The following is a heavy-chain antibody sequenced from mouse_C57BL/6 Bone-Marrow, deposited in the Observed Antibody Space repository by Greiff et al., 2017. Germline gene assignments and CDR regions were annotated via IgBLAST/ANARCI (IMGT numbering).Heavy chain of an antibody. CDR3: ARPIYYYGSSYGIYYAMDY. CDR2: IYPRSGNT. V-gene: IGHV1-81*01. Sequence: QVQLQQSGAELARPGASVKLSCKASGYTFTSYGISWVKQRTGQGLEWIGEIYPRSGNTYYNEKFKGKATLTADKSSSTAYMELRSLTSEDSAVYFCARPIYYYGSSYGIYYAMDYWGQGTSVTVSS. D-gene: IGHD1-1*01. CDR1: GYTFTSYG. J-gene: IGHJ4*01.